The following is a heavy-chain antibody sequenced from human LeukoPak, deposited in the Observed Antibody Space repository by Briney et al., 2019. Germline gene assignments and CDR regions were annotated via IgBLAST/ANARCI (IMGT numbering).Heavy chain of an antibody. CDR2: ISFDGSNQ. J-gene: IGHJ1*01. V-gene: IGHV3-30*18. CDR1: GFTFSSFG. D-gene: IGHD4-17*01. CDR3: AKSHPPTVTTEEGEYLQH. Sequence: GGSLRLSCAASGFTFSSFGMHWVRQAPGQGLEWVAVISFDGSNQYYADSVKGRFTIYRDSFKNPVYLQMNSLRAEETAVYYCAKSHPPTVTTEEGEYLQHWGQGTLVTVSS.